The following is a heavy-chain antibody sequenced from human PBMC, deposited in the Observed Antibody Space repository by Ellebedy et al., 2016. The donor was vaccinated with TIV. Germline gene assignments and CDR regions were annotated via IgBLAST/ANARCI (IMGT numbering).Heavy chain of an antibody. Sequence: SETLSLTCTVSGGSISSSSYYWGWIRQPPGKGLEWIGSIYYSGSTYYNPSLKSRVTISVDTSKNQFSLKLSSVTAADTAVYYCASCIMITWGEYYFDYWGQGTLVTDSS. CDR1: GGSISSSSYY. D-gene: IGHD3-16*01. CDR3: ASCIMITWGEYYFDY. J-gene: IGHJ4*02. V-gene: IGHV4-39*01. CDR2: IYYSGST.